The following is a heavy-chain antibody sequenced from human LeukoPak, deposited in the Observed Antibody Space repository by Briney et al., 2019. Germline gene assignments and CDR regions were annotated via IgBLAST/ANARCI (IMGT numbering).Heavy chain of an antibody. CDR2: IYYSGST. D-gene: IGHD6-13*01. CDR3: ARLPSSSSGPGYYYYYGMDV. V-gene: IGHV4-59*08. Sequence: SETLSLTCTVSGGSISSYYWSWIRQPPGKGLEWIGYIYYSGSTNYNPSLKSRVTISVDTSKNRFSLKLSSVTAADTAVYYCARLPSSSSGPGYYYYYGMDVWGQGTTVTVSS. CDR1: GGSISSYY. J-gene: IGHJ6*02.